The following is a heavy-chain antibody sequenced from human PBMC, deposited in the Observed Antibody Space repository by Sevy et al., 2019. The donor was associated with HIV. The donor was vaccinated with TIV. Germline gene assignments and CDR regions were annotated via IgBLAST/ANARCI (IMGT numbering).Heavy chain of an antibody. V-gene: IGHV3-74*01. J-gene: IGHJ4*02. D-gene: IGHD2-8*01. Sequence: GGSLRLSCAASGFTFNRNWMHWVRQAPGKGLVWVSQINGDGTNTNYADSVKGRFTISRDNAKNTVYLQMNSLTVEDTAVYYCASEVYCSSGICFSPRFDNWGQGTLVTVSS. CDR3: ASEVYCSSGICFSPRFDN. CDR1: GFTFNRNW. CDR2: INGDGTNT.